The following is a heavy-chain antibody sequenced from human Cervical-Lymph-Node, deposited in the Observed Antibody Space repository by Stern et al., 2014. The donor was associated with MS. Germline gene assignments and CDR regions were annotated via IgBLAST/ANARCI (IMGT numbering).Heavy chain of an antibody. CDR1: GYDFTRHL. Sequence: EVQLLQSGAEVTKPGESLRISCKTSGYDFTRHLIGWVRQLPGKGLEFMGAIDPSDSETRYSPSFQGQVTISADTSTTTAYLQWRSLRASDTGMYFCARQASTVAHRGDYWGQGTLVTVSS. J-gene: IGHJ4*02. CDR2: IDPSDSET. D-gene: IGHD2-21*02. V-gene: IGHV5-51*01. CDR3: ARQASTVAHRGDY.